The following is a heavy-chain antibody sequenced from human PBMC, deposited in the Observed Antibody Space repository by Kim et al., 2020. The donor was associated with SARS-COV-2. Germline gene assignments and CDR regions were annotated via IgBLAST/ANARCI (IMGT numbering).Heavy chain of an antibody. D-gene: IGHD3-10*01. V-gene: IGHV3-43*02. Sequence: GGSLRLSCAASGFTFDDYAMHWVRQAPGKGLEWVSLISGDGGSTYYADSVKGRFTISRDNSKNSLYLQMNSLRTEDTALYYCAKPQRGVWFGELDSIHGMDVWGQGTTVTVSS. CDR2: ISGDGGST. J-gene: IGHJ6*02. CDR3: AKPQRGVWFGELDSIHGMDV. CDR1: GFTFDDYA.